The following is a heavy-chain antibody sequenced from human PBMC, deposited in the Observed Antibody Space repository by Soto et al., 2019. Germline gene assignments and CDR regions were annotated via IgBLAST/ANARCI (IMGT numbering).Heavy chain of an antibody. CDR2: SYWDDDK. Sequence: QITLKESGPTLVKPTQPLTLTCTFSGFSLNTSGVGVGWIRQPPGTPLECLALSYWDDDKRYSPSLKTRLTITKHTSNNQVVLTKTNIYPSDTATYYIARDFGDPPNYYFGFDVLGQGTTSTVSS. CDR1: GFSLNTSGVG. D-gene: IGHD4-17*01. V-gene: IGHV2-5*02. CDR3: ARDFGDPPNYYFGFDV. J-gene: IGHJ6*02.